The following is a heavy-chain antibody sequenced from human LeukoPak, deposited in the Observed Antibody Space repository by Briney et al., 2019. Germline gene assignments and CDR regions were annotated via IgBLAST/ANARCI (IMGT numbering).Heavy chain of an antibody. D-gene: IGHD6-6*01. CDR1: GFTFSKAW. Sequence: KPGGSLRLSCAASGFTFSKAWMSWVRQAPGKGLEWVGLIKSKTDGGTTDYAAPGKGRFTISRDDSKNTLFLQMNTLRAEDTAVYYCARDPYSSTWSYGMDVWGQGTTVTVSS. V-gene: IGHV3-15*01. CDR2: IKSKTDGGTT. J-gene: IGHJ6*02. CDR3: ARDPYSSTWSYGMDV.